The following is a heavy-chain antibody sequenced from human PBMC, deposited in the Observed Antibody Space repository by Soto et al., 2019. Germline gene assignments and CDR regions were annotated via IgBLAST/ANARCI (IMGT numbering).Heavy chain of an antibody. J-gene: IGHJ4*02. Sequence: GGSLRLSCAASGFTFSSYAMTWVRQAPGKGLEWVSSISGSGGSTFYADSVKGRFTVSRDNSKSTLYLQLNSLRAEDTAVYYCARDRGGYPQYYFDYWGQGTLVTVSS. CDR2: ISGSGGST. CDR1: GFTFSSYA. D-gene: IGHD5-12*01. V-gene: IGHV3-23*01. CDR3: ARDRGGYPQYYFDY.